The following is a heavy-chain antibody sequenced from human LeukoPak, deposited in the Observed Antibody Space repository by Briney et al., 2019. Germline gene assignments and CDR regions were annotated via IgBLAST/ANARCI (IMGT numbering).Heavy chain of an antibody. CDR1: GGTFSSYA. Sequence: SVKVSCKASGGTFSSYAISWVRQAPGQGLEWMGRIIPIFGTANYAQKFQGRVTITTDESTSTAYMELSSLRSEDTAVYYCASAALAGGIAAAGSDYWGQGTLVTVSS. V-gene: IGHV1-69*05. CDR3: ASAALAGGIAAAGSDY. J-gene: IGHJ4*02. D-gene: IGHD6-13*01. CDR2: IIPIFGTA.